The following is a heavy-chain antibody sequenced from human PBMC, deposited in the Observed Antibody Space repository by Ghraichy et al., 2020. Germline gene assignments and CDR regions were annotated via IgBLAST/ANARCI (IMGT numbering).Heavy chain of an antibody. D-gene: IGHD3-3*01. Sequence: GGSRRLSCAASGFIFSNYGMHWVRQAPGKGLEGVAVISYDGNNKYYADSVKGRFTISRDNSKNTLYLQVNTLKPEDTAVYYGARTYSEFWSAYIGGAFNIWGQGTMVTVSS. CDR2: ISYDGNNK. CDR3: ARTYSEFWSAYIGGAFNI. J-gene: IGHJ3*02. V-gene: IGHV3-30*03. CDR1: GFIFSNYG.